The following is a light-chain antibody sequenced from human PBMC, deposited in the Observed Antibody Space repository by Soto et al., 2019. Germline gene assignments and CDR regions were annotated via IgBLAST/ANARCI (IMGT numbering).Light chain of an antibody. J-gene: IGLJ1*01. Sequence: QSVLTQPASVSGSPGQSITISCTGTSSDVGGYNYVSWYQHNPGEDPKLMIFEVTTRPSGVSNRFSGSKSGNTASLTISGLQAEDEADYFCSSYTTSSTYVFGSGTKVTVL. CDR1: SSDVGGYNY. CDR3: SSYTTSSTYV. CDR2: EVT. V-gene: IGLV2-14*01.